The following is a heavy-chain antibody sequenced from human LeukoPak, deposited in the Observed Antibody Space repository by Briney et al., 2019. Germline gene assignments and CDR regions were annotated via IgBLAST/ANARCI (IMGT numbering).Heavy chain of an antibody. V-gene: IGHV4-59*01. D-gene: IGHD3-10*01. CDR1: GGSISSYY. Sequence: SETLSLTCTVFGGSISSYYWSWIRQPPAKGLEWIAYIYYSGSTNYNPSLKSRVTISVDTSKNQFSLKLTSVTAADTAVYYCATLLTVRGTYYFDYWGQGTLVTVSS. CDR3: ATLLTVRGTYYFDY. J-gene: IGHJ4*02. CDR2: IYYSGST.